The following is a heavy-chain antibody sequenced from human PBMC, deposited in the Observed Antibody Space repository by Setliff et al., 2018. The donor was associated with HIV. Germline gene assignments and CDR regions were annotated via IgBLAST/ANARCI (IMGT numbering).Heavy chain of an antibody. CDR3: ARVGYHGSGRYSFDY. CDR2: INPSSGDT. J-gene: IGHJ4*02. Sequence: GASVKVSCKASGYSFTNYYIHWVRQAPGQGLEWMGVINPSSGDTLYAQNFQGRVTVTRDTSKNQFSLKLSSVTAADTAVYYCARVGYHGSGRYSFDYWGQGTLVTVSS. V-gene: IGHV1-46*01. D-gene: IGHD3-10*01. CDR1: GYSFTNYY.